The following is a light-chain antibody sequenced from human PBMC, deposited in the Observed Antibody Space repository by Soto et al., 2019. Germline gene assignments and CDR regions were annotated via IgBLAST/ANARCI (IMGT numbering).Light chain of an antibody. CDR2: DAS. V-gene: IGKV1-5*01. CDR3: QQYDNWPWT. CDR1: QTISSW. J-gene: IGKJ1*01. Sequence: DIQMIQSPSTLSASVGDRVTITCRASQTISSWLAWHQQKSGRAPKLLIYDASSLEGGVPSRFSGSGSGTDFTLTISSLQSEDFAVYYCQQYDNWPWTFGQGTKVDIK.